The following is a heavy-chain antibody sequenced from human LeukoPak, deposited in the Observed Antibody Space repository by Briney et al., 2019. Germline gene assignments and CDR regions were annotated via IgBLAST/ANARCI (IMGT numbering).Heavy chain of an antibody. Sequence: GESLKISCKGSGYSFTNYWIGWVRQMPGKGLEWMGIIYPGDSDTRYSPSFQGQVTISADKSISTAYLQSSSLKASDTAMYSCARRFLYGASRYFDYWGQGTLVTVSS. CDR3: ARRFLYGASRYFDY. D-gene: IGHD4-17*01. CDR1: GYSFTNYW. CDR2: IYPGDSDT. J-gene: IGHJ4*02. V-gene: IGHV5-51*01.